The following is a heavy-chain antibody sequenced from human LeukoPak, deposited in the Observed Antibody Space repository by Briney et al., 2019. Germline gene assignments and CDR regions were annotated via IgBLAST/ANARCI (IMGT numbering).Heavy chain of an antibody. Sequence: SETLSLTCTVSGGSISSYYWSWIRQPPGKGLEWIGYIYYSGSTNYNPSLKGRVTISVDTSKNQFSLKLSSVTAADTAVYFCAGNVAAAGPDYFDYWGQGTLVTVSS. CDR3: AGNVAAAGPDYFDY. D-gene: IGHD6-13*01. J-gene: IGHJ4*02. CDR1: GGSISSYY. V-gene: IGHV4-59*01. CDR2: IYYSGST.